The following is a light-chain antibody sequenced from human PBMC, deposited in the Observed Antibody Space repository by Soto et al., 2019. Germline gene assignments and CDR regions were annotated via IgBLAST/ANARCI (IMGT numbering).Light chain of an antibody. V-gene: IGKV3-15*01. CDR2: DAS. CDR1: QSVSNN. J-gene: IGKJ1*01. CDR3: QQYNNWPPAWP. Sequence: EIVLTQSPSTLSVSPGERATLSCRASQSVSNNLAWYQQKPGQAPRLLIYDASTRATGIPARFSGSGSETEFTLTITSLQSEDFAVYYCQQYNNWPPAWPFGQGTKVAIK.